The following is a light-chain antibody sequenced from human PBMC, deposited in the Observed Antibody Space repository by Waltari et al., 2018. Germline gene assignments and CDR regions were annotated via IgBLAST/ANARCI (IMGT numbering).Light chain of an antibody. J-gene: IGLJ3*02. CDR3: AAWDDSLNGWV. CDR1: SSNIGSNT. CDR2: SNN. V-gene: IGLV1-44*01. Sequence: QSVLTQPPSASGTPGQRVTLPCSGSSSNIGSNTVNWYQQLPGPAPKLLIYSNNQRPSGVPDRFSGSKSGTSASLAISGLQSEDEADYYCAAWDDSLNGWVFGGGTKLTVL.